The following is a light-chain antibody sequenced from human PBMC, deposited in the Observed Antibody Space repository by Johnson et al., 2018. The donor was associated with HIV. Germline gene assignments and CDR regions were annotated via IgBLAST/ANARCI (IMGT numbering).Light chain of an antibody. CDR1: NSNIGNNY. J-gene: IGLJ1*01. V-gene: IGLV1-51*02. Sequence: QSVLTQPPSVSAAPGQKVTISCSGSNSNIGNNYVSWYQQLPGTAPKLLIYENNKRPSGIPDRFSGSKSGTSATLGITGLQTGDEADYYCGTWDSSLSAAYFFGTGTTVTVL. CDR2: ENN. CDR3: GTWDSSLSAAYF.